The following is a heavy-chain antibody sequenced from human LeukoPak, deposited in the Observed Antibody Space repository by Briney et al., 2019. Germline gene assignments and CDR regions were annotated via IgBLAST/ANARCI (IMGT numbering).Heavy chain of an antibody. CDR2: ISGSGGST. Sequence: GEFLRLSCAASAFTFISYGMSWVRQAPSKWLEWVSAISGSGGSTYYADSVKGRFTISRDNSKNTLYLQMNSLRAEDTAVYYCAKVGLLLTWGQGTLVTVSS. CDR1: AFTFISYG. CDR3: AKVGLLLT. D-gene: IGHD2-15*01. V-gene: IGHV3-23*01. J-gene: IGHJ5*02.